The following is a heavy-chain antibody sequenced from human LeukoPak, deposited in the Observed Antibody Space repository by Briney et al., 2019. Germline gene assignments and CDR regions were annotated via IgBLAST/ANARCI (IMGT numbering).Heavy chain of an antibody. V-gene: IGHV3-11*01. J-gene: IGHJ6*03. CDR3: ARVLAYYYYMDV. D-gene: IGHD2/OR15-2a*01. CDR2: ISSSGSTI. Sequence: GGAPRLSCAAPGFTLSGYYKSWVPQAPGKGVGGVSYISSSGSTIYYADSVKGRFTISRDNAKNSLYLQMNSLRAEDTAVYYCARVLAYYYYMDVWGKGTTVTVSS. CDR1: GFTLSGYY.